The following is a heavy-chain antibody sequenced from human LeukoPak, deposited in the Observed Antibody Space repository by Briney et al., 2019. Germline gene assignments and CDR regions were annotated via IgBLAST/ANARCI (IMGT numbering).Heavy chain of an antibody. D-gene: IGHD1-26*01. CDR2: INSDGSTI. Sequence: HPGGSLRLSCAASGFTFSSYWVHWVRHAPGKGLEWVARINSDGSTINHADSVRGRFTISRDNAESTLYLQMSSLRAEDTAIYFCARAAYYRFDYWGQGTLVTVSS. V-gene: IGHV3-74*01. CDR1: GFTFSSYW. CDR3: ARAAYYRFDY. J-gene: IGHJ4*02.